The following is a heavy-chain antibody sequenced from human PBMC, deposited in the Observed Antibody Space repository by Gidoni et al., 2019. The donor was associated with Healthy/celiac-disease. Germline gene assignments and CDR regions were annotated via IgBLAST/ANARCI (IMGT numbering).Heavy chain of an antibody. J-gene: IGHJ4*02. CDR1: GYTFTDYF. Sequence: EVQLVQSGAEVKNPWATVTISCKASGYTFTDYFMHWVQQAPGKGLEWMGLVDPEDGETIYAEKFQGRVTITADTSTDTAYMELSSLRSEDTAVYYCALTERAIAVADYWGQGTLVTGSS. V-gene: IGHV1-69-2*01. CDR2: VDPEDGET. CDR3: ALTERAIAVADY. D-gene: IGHD6-19*01.